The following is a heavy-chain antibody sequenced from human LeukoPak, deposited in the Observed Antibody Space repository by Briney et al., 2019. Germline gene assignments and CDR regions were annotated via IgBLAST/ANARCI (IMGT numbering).Heavy chain of an antibody. Sequence: GGPLRLSCAASGFTFSSYAMSWVRQAPGKGLEWVSAISGSGGSTYYADSVKGRFTISRDNSKNTLYLQMNSLRAEDTAVYYCAKDRLTYYYDSSGYYFFDYWGQGTLVTVSS. CDR2: ISGSGGST. CDR1: GFTFSSYA. CDR3: AKDRLTYYYDSSGYYFFDY. J-gene: IGHJ4*02. V-gene: IGHV3-23*01. D-gene: IGHD3-22*01.